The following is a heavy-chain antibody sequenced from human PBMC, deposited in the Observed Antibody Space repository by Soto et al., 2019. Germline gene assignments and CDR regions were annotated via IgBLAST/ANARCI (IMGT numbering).Heavy chain of an antibody. CDR3: ARGTVGCSGGSCYPYYFDY. D-gene: IGHD2-15*01. J-gene: IGHJ4*02. Sequence: QVQLVQSGAEVKKPGSSVKVSCKASGCTFSSYAISWVRQAPGQGLEWMGGIIPIFGTANYAQKFQGRVTITADKSTSTAYMELSSLRSEDTAVYYCARGTVGCSGGSCYPYYFDYWGQGTLVTVSS. V-gene: IGHV1-69*06. CDR1: GCTFSSYA. CDR2: IIPIFGTA.